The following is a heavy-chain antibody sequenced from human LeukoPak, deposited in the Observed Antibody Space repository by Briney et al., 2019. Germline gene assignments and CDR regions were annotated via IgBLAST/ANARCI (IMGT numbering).Heavy chain of an antibody. Sequence: ASVKVSCKVSGYTLTELSMHWVRQAPGKRLEWMGGFDPEDGETIYAQKFQGRVTMTEDTSTDTAYMELSSLRSEDTAVYYCATLRPGYSSGWYSVAFDIWGQGTMVTVSS. V-gene: IGHV1-24*01. D-gene: IGHD6-19*01. CDR3: ATLRPGYSSGWYSVAFDI. J-gene: IGHJ3*02. CDR2: FDPEDGET. CDR1: GYTLTELS.